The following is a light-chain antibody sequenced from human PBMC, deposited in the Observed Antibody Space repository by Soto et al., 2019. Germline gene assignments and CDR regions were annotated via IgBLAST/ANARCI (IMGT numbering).Light chain of an antibody. V-gene: IGKV4-1*01. CDR3: QQYYVTPWT. Sequence: DILLTQSPASLAVSLGEGATISCKSSQNVLYSSNMKNYLAWFQQKPGQPPKLLIYWASARESGVPDRFSGGGSGTNFTLTISILQAEDVAVYYCQQYYVTPWTFGQGTKVEVK. CDR1: QNVLYSSNMKNY. CDR2: WAS. J-gene: IGKJ1*01.